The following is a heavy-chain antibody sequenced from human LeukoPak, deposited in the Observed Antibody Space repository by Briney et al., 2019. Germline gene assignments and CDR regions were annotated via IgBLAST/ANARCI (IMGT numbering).Heavy chain of an antibody. Sequence: GGSLRLSCAASGFTVSSNYMNWVRQAPGRGLEWVSSIGSSSTHIYYADSVKGRFTISRDNAKNSLYLQMNRLRAEDTSVYYCARGVSYRVVVTATDFDYWGQGTLVTVSS. CDR1: GFTVSSNY. D-gene: IGHD2-21*02. CDR2: IGSSSTHI. J-gene: IGHJ4*02. V-gene: IGHV3-21*01. CDR3: ARGVSYRVVVTATDFDY.